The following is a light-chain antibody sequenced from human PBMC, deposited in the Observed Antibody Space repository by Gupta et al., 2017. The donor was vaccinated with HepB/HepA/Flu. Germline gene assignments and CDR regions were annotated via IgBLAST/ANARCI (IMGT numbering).Light chain of an antibody. Sequence: QSVLTQPPSASGTPGQRVTISFSGSSSNIGSNTVNWYQQLPGTAPKLLIYSNNQRPSGVPDRFSGSRSGTSASLAISGLQSGDEGDYYCAAWDDSLNAHVFGTGTKVTVL. V-gene: IGLV1-44*01. J-gene: IGLJ1*01. CDR1: SSNIGSNT. CDR2: SNN. CDR3: AAWDDSLNAHV.